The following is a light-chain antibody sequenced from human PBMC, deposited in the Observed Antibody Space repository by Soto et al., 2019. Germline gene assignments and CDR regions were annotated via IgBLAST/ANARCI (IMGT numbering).Light chain of an antibody. CDR3: QHHNNYPPFT. CDR2: GTF. V-gene: IGKV1-9*01. Sequence: IQLTQSPSSLSASVGDRVSITCRASQAIKTYLAWYQQKRGEAPKLLISGTFTLQSGVPSRFNGSGSGTDFTLTISRLQPEDFATYYCQHHNNYPPFTFGPGTKVD. CDR1: QAIKTY. J-gene: IGKJ3*01.